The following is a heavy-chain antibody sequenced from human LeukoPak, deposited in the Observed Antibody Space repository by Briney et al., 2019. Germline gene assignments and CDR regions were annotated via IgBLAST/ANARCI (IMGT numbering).Heavy chain of an antibody. Sequence: KPSETLSLTYTVSGGSISSYYWSWIRQPPGKGLEWIGYIYYSGSTNYNPSLKSRVTISVDTSKNQFSLKLSSVTAADTAVYYCARFYDKAYGMDVWGQGTTVTVSS. D-gene: IGHD3-16*01. J-gene: IGHJ6*02. CDR3: ARFYDKAYGMDV. CDR1: GGSISSYY. V-gene: IGHV4-59*01. CDR2: IYYSGST.